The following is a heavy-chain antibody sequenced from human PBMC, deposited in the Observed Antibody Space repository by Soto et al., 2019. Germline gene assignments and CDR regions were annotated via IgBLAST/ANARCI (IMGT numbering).Heavy chain of an antibody. CDR2: INPNSGGT. CDR1: GYTFTGYY. CDR3: ARYLVPLLWFGDHGPGFDP. V-gene: IGHV1-2*04. J-gene: IGHJ5*02. D-gene: IGHD3-10*01. Sequence: GASVKVSCKASGYTFTGYYMHWVRQAPGQGLEWMGWINPNSGGTNYAQKFQGWVTMTRDTSISTAYMELSRLRSDDTAVYYCARYLVPLLWFGDHGPGFDPWGQGTLVTVSS.